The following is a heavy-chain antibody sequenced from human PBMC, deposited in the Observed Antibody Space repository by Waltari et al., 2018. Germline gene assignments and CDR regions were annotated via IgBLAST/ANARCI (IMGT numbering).Heavy chain of an antibody. CDR3: ATHSREFTSSRAFDY. J-gene: IGHJ4*02. CDR2: IDYRGYT. D-gene: IGHD2-2*01. Sequence: QLQLQESGPGLVKPSETLSLTCTVSGGYISSSSYYWNWLRKPPGKGLAWIGRIDYRGYTYYTPSRKSRVTLSVDTSKNQFSLRLTSVTAADTAVYFCATHSREFTSSRAFDYWGQGTLVTVSS. CDR1: GGYISSSSYY. V-gene: IGHV4-39*01.